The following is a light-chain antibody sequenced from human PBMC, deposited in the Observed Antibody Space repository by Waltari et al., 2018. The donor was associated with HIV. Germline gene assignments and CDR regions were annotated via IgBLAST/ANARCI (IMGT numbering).Light chain of an antibody. CDR3: QQSNNFPLT. Sequence: DIQMTQSPSLVSASVGDRITITCRASQSIRSSLGWYQKRPGRAPKLLCSSASVLQRGVPSRFSGSGSGKVFTLSISGLQPDDFATYYCQQSNNFPLTFGPGTTVD. J-gene: IGKJ3*01. CDR2: SAS. CDR1: QSIRSS. V-gene: IGKV1-12*01.